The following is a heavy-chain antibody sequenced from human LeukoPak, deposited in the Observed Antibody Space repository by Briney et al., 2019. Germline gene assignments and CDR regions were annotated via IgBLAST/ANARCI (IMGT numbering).Heavy chain of an antibody. CDR2: INPNSGGT. J-gene: IGHJ3*02. CDR1: GYTFTGYY. CDR3: ARARRITIFGVVIMFQADAFDI. D-gene: IGHD3-3*01. Sequence: GASVKVSCKASGYTFTGYYMHWVRQAPGQGLEWMGRINPNSGGTNYAQKFQGRVTMTRDTSISTAYMELSRLRSDDTAVYYCARARRITIFGVVIMFQADAFDIWGQGTMVTVSS. V-gene: IGHV1-2*06.